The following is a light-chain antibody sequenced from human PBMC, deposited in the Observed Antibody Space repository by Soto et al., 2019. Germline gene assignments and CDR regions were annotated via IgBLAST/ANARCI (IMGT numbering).Light chain of an antibody. CDR2: RNN. J-gene: IGLJ3*02. V-gene: IGLV1-47*01. CDR1: SSNIGSNY. Sequence: QSVLIQPRSASGTPGQRVTISCSGSSSNIGSNYVYWFHQLPRAAPKLLIYRNNQRPSGVPDRFSGSKSGTSASLAISGVRSEDDDAFYCATWEDNLTARVFGGGTKLTVL. CDR3: ATWEDNLTARV.